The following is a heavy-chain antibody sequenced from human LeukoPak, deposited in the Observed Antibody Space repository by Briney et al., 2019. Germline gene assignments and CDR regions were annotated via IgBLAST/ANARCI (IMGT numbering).Heavy chain of an antibody. CDR2: INHSGST. J-gene: IGHJ4*02. CDR1: GGSFSGYY. D-gene: IGHD2-15*01. CDR3: ATSGIIDY. Sequence: PSETLSLTCAVYGGSFSGYYWSWIRQPPGKGLEWIGEINHSGSTNYNPSLKSRVTISVDTSKNQFSLKLSSVTAADTAVYYCATSGIIDYWGQGTLVTVSS. V-gene: IGHV4-34*01.